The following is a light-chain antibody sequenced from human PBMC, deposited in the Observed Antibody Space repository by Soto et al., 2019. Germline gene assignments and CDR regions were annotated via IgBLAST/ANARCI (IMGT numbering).Light chain of an antibody. V-gene: IGLV2-14*01. Sequence: QSALTQPASVSGSPGQSITISCTGTSSDVGGYNYVSWYQQHPGKAPKLMIYEVSNRPSGVSNRFSGSKSGNTASLTISGLQAEDEADYYCSSYTSSSTQYVVFGGGTKLTVL. CDR2: EVS. J-gene: IGLJ2*01. CDR3: SSYTSSSTQYVV. CDR1: SSDVGGYNY.